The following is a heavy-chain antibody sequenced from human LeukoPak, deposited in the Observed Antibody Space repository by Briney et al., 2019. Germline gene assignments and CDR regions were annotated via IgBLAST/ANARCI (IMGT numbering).Heavy chain of an antibody. J-gene: IGHJ4*02. CDR1: GFTFSRYW. V-gene: IGHV3-30-3*01. CDR3: ARVSVVVPAAIQRSIGFDY. CDR2: ISYDGSNK. Sequence: GGSLRLSCAVSGFTFSRYWMTWVRQAPGKGLEWVAVISYDGSNKYYADSVKGRFTISRDNSKNTLYLQMNSLRAEDTAVYYCARVSVVVPAAIQRSIGFDYWGQGTLVTVSS. D-gene: IGHD2-2*02.